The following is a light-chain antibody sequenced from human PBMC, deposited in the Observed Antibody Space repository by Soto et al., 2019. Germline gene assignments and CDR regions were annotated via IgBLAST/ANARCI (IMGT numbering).Light chain of an antibody. CDR3: QYRGIWTPAAT. Sequence: EIVLTQSPVTLSLSPGERATLSCRASQSINNYLAWYQQKPGQPPRLLIYDASNRATAIPVRFSGSGSGTDFTLTISSLEPEDYAVDYCQYRGIWTPAATFGGGTKVEIK. J-gene: IGKJ4*01. V-gene: IGKV3-11*01. CDR1: QSINNY. CDR2: DAS.